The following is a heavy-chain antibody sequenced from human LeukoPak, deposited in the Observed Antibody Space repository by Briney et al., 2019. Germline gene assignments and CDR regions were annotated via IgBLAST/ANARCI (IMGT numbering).Heavy chain of an antibody. CDR2: VIPIFGTA. J-gene: IGHJ4*02. D-gene: IGHD3-10*01. CDR1: GGTFSSYA. Sequence: ASVKVSCKASGGTFSSYAISWVRQAPGQGLEWMGGVIPIFGTANYAQKFQGRVTITADESTSTAYMELSSLRSEDTAVYYCARVPLDRNYYACGYFDYWGQGTLVTVSS. V-gene: IGHV1-69*01. CDR3: ARVPLDRNYYACGYFDY.